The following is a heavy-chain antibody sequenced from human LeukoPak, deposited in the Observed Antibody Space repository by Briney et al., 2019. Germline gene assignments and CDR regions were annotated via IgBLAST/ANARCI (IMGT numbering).Heavy chain of an antibody. D-gene: IGHD4-11*01. V-gene: IGHV3-33*06. CDR1: GFTFSHYG. J-gene: IGHJ4*02. CDR2: IWSDGTNR. CDR3: AKDAQRGFDYSNSLDK. Sequence: GGSLRLSCATSGFTFSHYGMHWVRQAPGKRLEWVAVIWSDGTNRYYGDPVKGRFTISRDNFQRTMYLQMDSLRAEDTAVYYCAKDAQRGFDYSNSLDKWGQGTLVTVSS.